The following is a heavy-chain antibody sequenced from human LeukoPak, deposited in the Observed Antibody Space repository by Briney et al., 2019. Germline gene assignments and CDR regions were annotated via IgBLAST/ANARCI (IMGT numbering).Heavy chain of an antibody. CDR1: GGSISSYY. V-gene: IGHV4-4*07. CDR3: ATQRADYSSSYYFDY. CDR2: IYTSGST. J-gene: IGHJ4*02. Sequence: SETLSLTCTVSGGSISSYYWSWIRQPAGKGLEWIGRIYTSGSTNYNPSLKSRVTMSVDTSKTQFSLKLSSVTAADTAVYYCATQRADYSSSYYFDYWGQGILVTVSS. D-gene: IGHD4-11*01.